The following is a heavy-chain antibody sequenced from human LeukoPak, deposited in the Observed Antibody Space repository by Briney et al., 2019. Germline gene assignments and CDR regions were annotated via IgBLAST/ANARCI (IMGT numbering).Heavy chain of an antibody. CDR2: IYYSGST. CDR1: GGSISSYY. V-gene: IGHV4-59*08. D-gene: IGHD1-26*01. Sequence: SETLSLTCTVSGGSISSYYWSWIRQPPGKGQEWIGYIYYSGSTNYNPSLKSRVTISVDTSKNQFSLKLSSVTAADTAVYYCARHIGGYYFDYWGQGILVTVSS. CDR3: ARHIGGYYFDY. J-gene: IGHJ4*02.